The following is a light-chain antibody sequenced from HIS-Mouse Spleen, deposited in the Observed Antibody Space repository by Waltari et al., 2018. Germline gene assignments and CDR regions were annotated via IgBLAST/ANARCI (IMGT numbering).Light chain of an antibody. J-gene: IGLJ1*01. CDR1: SSDVGGYNY. CDR3: CSYAGSYTGV. V-gene: IGLV2-11*01. Sequence: QSALTQPRSVSGSPGQSVTISCTGTSSDVGGYNYVSWYQQHPGKAPKPMIYDVSKPPSGVPDLFSGSKSGNPASLTISGLQAEDEADYYCCSYAGSYTGVFGTGTKVTVL. CDR2: DVS.